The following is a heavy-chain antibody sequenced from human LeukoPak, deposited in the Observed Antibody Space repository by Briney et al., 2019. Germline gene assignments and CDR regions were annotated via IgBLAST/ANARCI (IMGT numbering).Heavy chain of an antibody. Sequence: GASVKVSCKASGGTFSSYAISWVRQAPGQGLEWMGGIIPIFGTANYAQKFQGRVTITADESTSTAYMELSSLRSEDTAVYYCARDSAIFGVVTQFDYWGQGTLVTVSS. V-gene: IGHV1-69*13. J-gene: IGHJ4*02. CDR2: IIPIFGTA. D-gene: IGHD3-3*01. CDR3: ARDSAIFGVVTQFDY. CDR1: GGTFSSYA.